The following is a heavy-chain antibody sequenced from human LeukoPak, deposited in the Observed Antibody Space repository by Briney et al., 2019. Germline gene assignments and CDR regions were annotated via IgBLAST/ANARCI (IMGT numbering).Heavy chain of an antibody. CDR3: AKDGIYDSSGYYYPDY. Sequence: GGSLRLSCSASGFTFSTYWMSWVRQAPGKGLEWVANMRRDGNEIYYLDSVRGRFTISRDNAKNSLYLQMNSLRAEDTAVYYCAKDGIYDSSGYYYPDYWGQGTLVTVSS. V-gene: IGHV3-7*01. J-gene: IGHJ4*02. D-gene: IGHD3-22*01. CDR1: GFTFSTYW. CDR2: MRRDGNEI.